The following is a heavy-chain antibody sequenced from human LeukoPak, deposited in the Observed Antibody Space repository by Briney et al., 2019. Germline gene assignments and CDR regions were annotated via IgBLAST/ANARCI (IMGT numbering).Heavy chain of an antibody. CDR2: INHSGST. D-gene: IGHD6-13*01. J-gene: IGHJ4*02. Sequence: SETLSLTCAVYGGSFSGYYWSWIRQPPGKGLEWIGEINHSGSTSYNPSLKSRVTISVDTSKNQFSLKLSSVTAADTAVYYCARGLSSSWPFPARTYYWGQGTLVTVSS. V-gene: IGHV4-34*01. CDR3: ARGLSSSWPFPARTYY. CDR1: GGSFSGYY.